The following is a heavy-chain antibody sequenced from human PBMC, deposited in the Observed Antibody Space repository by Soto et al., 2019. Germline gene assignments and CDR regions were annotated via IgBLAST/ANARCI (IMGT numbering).Heavy chain of an antibody. CDR2: VYCSGTT. V-gene: IGHV4-61*01. D-gene: IGHD4-17*01. Sequence: SETLSLTCSVSGGSVSNKTYYWSWIRQPPGKRLEWIGYVYCSGTTNYNPSLKSRVAISVDLSKNQFSLRLSSVTTADTALYYCARTTAVPNTLRSRYFFDYWGQGTLVTVSS. CDR1: GGSVSNKTYY. CDR3: ARTTAVPNTLRSRYFFDY. J-gene: IGHJ4*02.